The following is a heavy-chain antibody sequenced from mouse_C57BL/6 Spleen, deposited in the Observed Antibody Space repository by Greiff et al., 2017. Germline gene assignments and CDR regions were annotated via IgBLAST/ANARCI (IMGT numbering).Heavy chain of an antibody. CDR1: GFTFSSYA. Sequence: DVMLVESGGGLVKPGGSLKLSCAASGFTFSSYAMSWVRQTPEKRLEWVATISDGGSYTYYPDNVKGRFTISRDNAKNNLYLQMSHLKSEDTAMYYCARDYTYYSNYDYAMDYWGQGTSVTVSS. D-gene: IGHD2-5*01. J-gene: IGHJ4*01. CDR3: ARDYTYYSNYDYAMDY. V-gene: IGHV5-4*01. CDR2: ISDGGSYT.